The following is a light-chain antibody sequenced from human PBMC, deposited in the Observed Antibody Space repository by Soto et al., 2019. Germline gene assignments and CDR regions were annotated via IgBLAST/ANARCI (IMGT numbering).Light chain of an antibody. Sequence: DIVMTQSPDSLAVSLGERATINCKSSQSVLHSSNNKNYLAWYQQKPGQPPKLLIYWASTRGSGVPDRFGASGSGTDFTLTISRLQAEDVAVSYCQQYFSAPLTFGGGTKVGIK. V-gene: IGKV4-1*01. CDR1: QSVLHSSNNKNY. CDR2: WAS. CDR3: QQYFSAPLT. J-gene: IGKJ4*01.